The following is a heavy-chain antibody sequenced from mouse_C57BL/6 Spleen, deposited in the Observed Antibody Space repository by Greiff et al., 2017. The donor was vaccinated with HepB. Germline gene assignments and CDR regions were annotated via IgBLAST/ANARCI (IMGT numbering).Heavy chain of an antibody. V-gene: IGHV1-50*01. Sequence: VQLQQSGAELVKPGASVKLSCKASGYTFTSYWMQWVKQRPGQGLEWIGEIDPSDSYTNYKQKFQGKATLTVDTSSRTAYMQLSSLTSEDTAVYYCARRGGKNYFDDWGQGTTLTVSS. CDR1: GYTFTSYW. CDR3: ARRGGKNYFDD. CDR2: IDPSDSYT. J-gene: IGHJ2*01.